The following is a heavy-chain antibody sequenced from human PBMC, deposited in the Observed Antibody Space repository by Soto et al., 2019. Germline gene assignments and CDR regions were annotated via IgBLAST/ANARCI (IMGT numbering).Heavy chain of an antibody. V-gene: IGHV1-69*06. CDR3: ARSPGVFDY. J-gene: IGHJ4*02. Sequence: QVQLVQSGAEVKKPGSSVKVSCKASGGTFSSLAISWVRQAPGQVLEWMGGLVPVFGTANYAQKFQDRVTISADKSTSTSYLELSSLRSEDMAVYYCARSPGVFDYWGQGTLVTVSS. D-gene: IGHD3-10*01. CDR2: LVPVFGTA. CDR1: GGTFSSLA.